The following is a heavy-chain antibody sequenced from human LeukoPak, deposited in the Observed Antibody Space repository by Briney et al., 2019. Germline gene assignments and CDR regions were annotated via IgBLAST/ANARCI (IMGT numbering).Heavy chain of an antibody. CDR3: AKFSHSSTSCS. J-gene: IGHJ5*02. V-gene: IGHV3-15*01. CDR1: GFTFSNAW. CDR2: IKSKTDGGTT. D-gene: IGHD2-2*01. Sequence: GGSLRLSCAASGFTFSNAWMTWVRQAPGKGLEWVGRIKSKTDGGTTYYAAPVKGRFTISRDDSKNTLYLHMNSLRAEDTAVYYCAKFSHSSTSCSWGQGTLVTVSS.